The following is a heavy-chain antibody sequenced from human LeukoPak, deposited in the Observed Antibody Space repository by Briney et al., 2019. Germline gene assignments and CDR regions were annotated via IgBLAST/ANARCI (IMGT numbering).Heavy chain of an antibody. CDR3: AREAYYDFWSGYYNWFDP. CDR2: IYYSGST. J-gene: IGHJ5*02. CDR1: GGSVSSGSYY. V-gene: IGHV4-61*01. Sequence: PSETLSLTRTVSGGSVSSGSYYWSWIRQPPGKGLEWIGYIYYSGSTNYNPSLKSRVTISVDTSKNQFSLKLSSVTAADTAVYYCAREAYYDFWSGYYNWFDPWGQGTLVTVSS. D-gene: IGHD3-3*01.